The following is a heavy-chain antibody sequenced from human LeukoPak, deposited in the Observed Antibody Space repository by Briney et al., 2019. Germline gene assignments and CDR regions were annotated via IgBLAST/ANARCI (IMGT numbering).Heavy chain of an antibody. CDR1: GFTFSSYA. CDR2: ISGSGGST. Sequence: GGSLRLSCAASGFTFSSYAMSWVRQAPGKGLEWVSAISGSGGSTYYADSVKGRFTISRDNSKNTLYLQMNSLRAEDTAVYYCAKDRTIFGVVRLPQYYFDYWGQGTLVTVSS. D-gene: IGHD3-3*01. CDR3: AKDRTIFGVVRLPQYYFDY. V-gene: IGHV3-23*01. J-gene: IGHJ4*02.